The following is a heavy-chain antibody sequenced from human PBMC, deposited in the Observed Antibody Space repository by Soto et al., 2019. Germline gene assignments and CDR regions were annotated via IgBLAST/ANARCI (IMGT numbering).Heavy chain of an antibody. D-gene: IGHD1-1*01. CDR2: YHSGGST. Sequence: QVQLQESGSGLVKPSQSLSLTCTVSGVSLNTADTWWSWIRQSPGKGLEFIGYYHSGGSTYYDAFFSGRVLISAVTANSQFSLKLSSVTVADTAVYFCVRSRQMESGNDYGLDVWGQGTTVTVSS. CDR3: VRSRQMESGNDYGLDV. V-gene: IGHV4-30-4*01. CDR1: GVSLNTADTW. J-gene: IGHJ6*02.